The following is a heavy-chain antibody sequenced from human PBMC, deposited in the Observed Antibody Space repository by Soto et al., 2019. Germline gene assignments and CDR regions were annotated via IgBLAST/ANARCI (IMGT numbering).Heavy chain of an antibody. CDR3: ARDLGAARRDWFDP. Sequence: SAMVSCKASGVTFSSYAISWVRQAPVQGLEWMGWIIPIFGTANYAQKFQGRVTITADEPTSTAYMELSSLRSEDTAVYYCARDLGAARRDWFDPWGQGTLDTVSS. CDR2: IIPIFGTA. CDR1: GVTFSSYA. J-gene: IGHJ5*02. D-gene: IGHD6-6*01. V-gene: IGHV1-69*13.